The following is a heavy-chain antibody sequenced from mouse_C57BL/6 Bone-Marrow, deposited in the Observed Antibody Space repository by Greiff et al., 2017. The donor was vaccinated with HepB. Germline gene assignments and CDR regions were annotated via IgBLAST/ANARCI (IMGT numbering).Heavy chain of an antibody. CDR2: INPNNGGT. V-gene: IGHV1-18*01. D-gene: IGHD4-1*01. Sequence: VQLQQSGPELVKPGASVKIPCKASGYTFTDYNMDWVKQSHGKSLEWIGDINPNNGGTIYNQKFKGKATLTVDKSSSTAYMELRSLTSEDTAVYYCARMGVSNWEYFDYWGQGTTLTVSS. CDR3: ARMGVSNWEYFDY. J-gene: IGHJ2*01. CDR1: GYTFTDYN.